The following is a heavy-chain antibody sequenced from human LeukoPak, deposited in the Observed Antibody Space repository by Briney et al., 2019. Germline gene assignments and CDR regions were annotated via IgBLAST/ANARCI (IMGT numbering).Heavy chain of an antibody. V-gene: IGHV4-39*01. J-gene: IGHJ4*02. Sequence: PSETLSLTCTVSGGSISSSSYYWGWIRQPPGKGLEWIGSIYYSGSTHYNPSLKSRVTISVDTSKNQFSLKLSSVTAADTAVYYCARHSGDSSGYYPAFDYWGQGTLVTVSS. D-gene: IGHD3-22*01. CDR3: ARHSGDSSGYYPAFDY. CDR1: GGSISSSSYY. CDR2: IYYSGST.